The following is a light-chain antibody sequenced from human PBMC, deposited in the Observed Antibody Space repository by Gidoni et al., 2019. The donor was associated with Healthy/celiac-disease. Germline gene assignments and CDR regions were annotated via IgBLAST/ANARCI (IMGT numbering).Light chain of an antibody. Sequence: DIEMTQSPSSVSASVGDRVTITCRASPGISSWLAWYQQKPGKAPKLLIYAASRLQSGVPSRLSGSGSGTDFTLTISSLQPEDFATYYCQQANSFPITFGQGTRLEIK. CDR2: AAS. CDR1: PGISSW. J-gene: IGKJ5*01. V-gene: IGKV1-12*01. CDR3: QQANSFPIT.